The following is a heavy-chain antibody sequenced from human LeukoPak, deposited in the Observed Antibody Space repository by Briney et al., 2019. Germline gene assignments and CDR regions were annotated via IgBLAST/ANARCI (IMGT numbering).Heavy chain of an antibody. D-gene: IGHD4-23*01. V-gene: IGHV5-51*01. Sequence: GESLKISCQCFGYSFTTYWIGWVRQLPGRGLEWMGIIFPRDSDTKYSPSFQGQVTISADKSISTAYLQWTSLKASDTAIYYCARQGIGNSDWFDPWGQGTLVTVSS. CDR1: GYSFTTYW. CDR3: ARQGIGNSDWFDP. CDR2: IFPRDSDT. J-gene: IGHJ5*02.